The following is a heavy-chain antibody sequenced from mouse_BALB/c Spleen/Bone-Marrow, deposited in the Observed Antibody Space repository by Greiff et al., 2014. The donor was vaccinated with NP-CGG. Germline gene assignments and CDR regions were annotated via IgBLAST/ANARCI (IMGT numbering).Heavy chain of an antibody. Sequence: EVMLVESGGDLVKPGGSLKLSCAASGFTFSNYGMPWVRQTPDKRLEWVGTINIGGSYTYYPDSVKGRFTIYRDNATNTQYLQINSLKSEDTAIYYCTRSGSAMIRTDYYMDDWGQGTSVTVSS. CDR1: GFTFSNYG. D-gene: IGHD2-4*01. CDR2: INIGGSYT. V-gene: IGHV5-6*02. CDR3: TRSGSAMIRTDYYMDD. J-gene: IGHJ4*01.